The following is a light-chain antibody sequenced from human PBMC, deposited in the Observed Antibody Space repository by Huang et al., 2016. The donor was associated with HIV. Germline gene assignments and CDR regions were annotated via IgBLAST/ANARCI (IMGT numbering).Light chain of an antibody. CDR2: WES. CDR3: QQYYSPPYT. CDR1: QSVLSSANHENY. V-gene: IGKV4-1*01. Sequence: DIVMTQSPDSLAVSLGERATINCKSSQSVLSSANHENYLAWYQQKPGQSPKLLIYWESTRESGVPDRFSGSGSGTDFTLTISSLQAEDVAVYYCQQYYSPPYTFGQGTQLEIK. J-gene: IGKJ2*01.